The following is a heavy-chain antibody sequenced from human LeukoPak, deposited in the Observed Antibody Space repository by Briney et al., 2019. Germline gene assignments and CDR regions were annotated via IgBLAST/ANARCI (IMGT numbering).Heavy chain of an antibody. CDR1: GFTFDNYG. CDR2: IRYDGIKK. V-gene: IGHV3-30*02. Sequence: GGSLRLXCAASGFTFDNYGMQWVRQAPGKGLEWVALIRYDGIKKFYAGSVKGRFTISRDNSKNTLYLQMNSLRLEDTALYYCAKDDNGPQDNWGQGTLVTVSS. CDR3: AKDDNGPQDN. J-gene: IGHJ4*02. D-gene: IGHD1-14*01.